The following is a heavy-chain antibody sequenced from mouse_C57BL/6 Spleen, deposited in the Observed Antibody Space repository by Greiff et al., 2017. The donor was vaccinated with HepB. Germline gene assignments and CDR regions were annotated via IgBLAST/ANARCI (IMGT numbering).Heavy chain of an antibody. V-gene: IGHV1-59*01. CDR2: IDPSDSYT. CDR1: GYTFTSYW. CDR3: ARSLTGTDPFDY. Sequence: QVQLQQPGAELVRPGTSVKLSCKASGYTFTSYWMHWVKQRPGQGLEWIGVIDPSDSYTNYNQKFKGKATLTVDTSSSTAYMQLSSLTSEDSAVYYCARSLTGTDPFDYWGQGTTLTVSS. D-gene: IGHD4-1*01. J-gene: IGHJ2*01.